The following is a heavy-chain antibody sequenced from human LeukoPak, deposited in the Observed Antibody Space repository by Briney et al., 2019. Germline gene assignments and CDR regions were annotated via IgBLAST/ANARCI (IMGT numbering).Heavy chain of an antibody. CDR3: ARDPRGLGYCSSTSCANWFDP. V-gene: IGHV3-48*02. CDR1: GFTFSSYS. Sequence: GGSLRLSCAASGFTFSSYSMNWVRQAPGKGLEWVSYISSSSSSTIYYADSVKGRFTISRDNAKNSLYLQMNSLRDEDTAVYYCARDPRGLGYCSSTSCANWFDPWGQGTLVTVSS. D-gene: IGHD2-2*01. CDR2: ISSSSSSTI. J-gene: IGHJ5*02.